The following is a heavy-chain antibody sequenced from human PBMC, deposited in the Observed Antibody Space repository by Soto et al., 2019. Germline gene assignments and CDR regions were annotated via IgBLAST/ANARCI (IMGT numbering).Heavy chain of an antibody. D-gene: IGHD6-13*01. V-gene: IGHV1-18*01. CDR1: GYTFTSYD. Sequence: ASVKVSCKASGYTFTSYDMHWVRQAPGQRLEWMGWISAYNGNTNYAQKLQGRVTMTTDTSTSTAYMELRSLRSDDTAVYYCARDSAYSSTYWGQGTLVTLSS. CDR3: ARDSAYSSTY. CDR2: ISAYNGNT. J-gene: IGHJ4*02.